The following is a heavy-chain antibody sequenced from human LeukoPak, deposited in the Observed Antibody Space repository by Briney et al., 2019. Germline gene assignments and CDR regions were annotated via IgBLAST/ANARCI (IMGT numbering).Heavy chain of an antibody. D-gene: IGHD1-1*01. J-gene: IGHJ4*02. V-gene: IGHV3-23*01. CDR3: AKSLERESRLDS. CDR2: ISNSGGST. CDR1: GFTFNTYT. Sequence: GGSLRLSCAASGFTFNTYTMYWVRQAPGKGLEGVSGISNSGGSTYYADSVKGRFTTSRDNSKNTLYLQMHSLRAEATALYYCAKSLERESRLDSWGQGTLVTVSS.